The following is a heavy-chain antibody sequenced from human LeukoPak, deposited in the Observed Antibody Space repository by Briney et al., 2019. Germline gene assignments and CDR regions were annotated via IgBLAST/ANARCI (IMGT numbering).Heavy chain of an antibody. J-gene: IGHJ5*02. V-gene: IGHV4-4*07. CDR3: AQNGQSGFSFDP. CDR1: GGSISTFY. CDR2: IHASGTT. Sequence: SETLSLTCTVSGGSISTFYWGWIRQPAGKGLEWIGRIHASGTTNYNPSLMSRVTMSVDTSKNQFSLKLSSVTAADTAVYYCAQNGQSGFSFDPWGQGTLVTVSS. D-gene: IGHD2-8*01.